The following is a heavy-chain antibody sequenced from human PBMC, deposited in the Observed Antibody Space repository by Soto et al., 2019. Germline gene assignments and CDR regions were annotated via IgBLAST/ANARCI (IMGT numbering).Heavy chain of an antibody. CDR1: GFTFSSYA. J-gene: IGHJ4*02. D-gene: IGHD3-3*01. CDR2: ISYDGSNK. CDR3: ARELTYDFWGKGPPDY. Sequence: GGSLILSCAASGFTFSSYAMHWVRQAPGKGLEWVAVISYDGSNKYYADSVKGRFTISRDNSKNTLYLQMNSLRAEDTAVYYCARELTYDFWGKGPPDYWGQGTLVTVSS. V-gene: IGHV3-30-3*01.